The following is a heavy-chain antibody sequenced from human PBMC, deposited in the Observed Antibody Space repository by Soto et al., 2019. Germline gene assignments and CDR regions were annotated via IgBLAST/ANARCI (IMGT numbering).Heavy chain of an antibody. D-gene: IGHD1-26*01. CDR2: ISYDGSNK. CDR3: ARGNKWELFDY. J-gene: IGHJ4*02. Sequence: QVQLVESGGGVVQPGRSLRLSCAASGFTFSSYAMHWARQAPGKGLEWVAVISYDGSNKYYADSVKGRFTISRDNSKNTLYLQMISLRADDTAVYYCARGNKWELFDYWGQGTLVTVSS. V-gene: IGHV3-30-3*01. CDR1: GFTFSSYA.